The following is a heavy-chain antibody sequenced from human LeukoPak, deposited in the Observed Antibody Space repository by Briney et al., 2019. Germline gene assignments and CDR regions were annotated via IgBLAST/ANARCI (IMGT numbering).Heavy chain of an antibody. CDR3: ASQPNSYGGEYYFDY. Sequence: PGGSLRLSCAASGFTFSSYWMHWVRQAPGKGLVWVSRINSDGSSTSYADSVKGRFTISRDNAKNTLYLQMNSLRAEDTAVYNCASQPNSYGGEYYFDYWGQGTLVTVSS. D-gene: IGHD5-18*01. CDR2: INSDGSST. CDR1: GFTFSSYW. J-gene: IGHJ4*02. V-gene: IGHV3-74*01.